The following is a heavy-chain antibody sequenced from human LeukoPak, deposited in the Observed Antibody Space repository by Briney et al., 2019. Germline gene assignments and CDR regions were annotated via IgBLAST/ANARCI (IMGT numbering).Heavy chain of an antibody. D-gene: IGHD2-21*02. Sequence: GESLKISCKGSGYTFTGYYMHWVRQAPGQGLEWMGWINPNSGGTDYAQKFQGRVTMTRDTSISTAYMELSRLRSDDTAVYYCARGSGCGGDCYSDWGQGTLVTVSS. V-gene: IGHV1-2*02. J-gene: IGHJ4*02. CDR1: GYTFTGYY. CDR3: ARGSGCGGDCYSD. CDR2: INPNSGGT.